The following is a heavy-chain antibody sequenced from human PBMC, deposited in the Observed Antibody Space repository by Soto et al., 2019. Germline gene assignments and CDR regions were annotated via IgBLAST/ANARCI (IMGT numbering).Heavy chain of an antibody. CDR2: INPSGGST. Sequence: ASVKVSWKASGYTFTSYYMHWVRQAPGQGLEWMGIINPSGGSTSYAQKFQGRVTMTRDTSTSTVYMELSSLRSEDTAVYYCARVAPGIAAAGPRIAFDPWGQGTLVTVSS. CDR1: GYTFTSYY. J-gene: IGHJ5*02. V-gene: IGHV1-46*01. CDR3: ARVAPGIAAAGPRIAFDP. D-gene: IGHD6-13*01.